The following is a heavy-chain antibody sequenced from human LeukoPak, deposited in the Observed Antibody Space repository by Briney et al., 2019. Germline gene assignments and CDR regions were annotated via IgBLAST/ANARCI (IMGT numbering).Heavy chain of an antibody. CDR1: GYTFTSYY. V-gene: IGHV1-46*01. Sequence: ASVKVSCKASGYTFTSYYMHWVRQAPGQGLEWMGIINPSGGSTSYAQKFQGRVTMTRDTSTSTVYMELSSLRSEDTAVYYCARARLTDCSSTSCEYFQHWGQGTLVTVSS. CDR3: ARARLTDCSSTSCEYFQH. D-gene: IGHD2-2*01. CDR2: INPSGGST. J-gene: IGHJ1*01.